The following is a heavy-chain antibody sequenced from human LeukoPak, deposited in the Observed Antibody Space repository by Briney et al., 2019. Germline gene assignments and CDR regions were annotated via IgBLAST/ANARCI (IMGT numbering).Heavy chain of an antibody. CDR3: ARDLGFGELSFDY. CDR1: GYTFTCYY. D-gene: IGHD3-10*01. J-gene: IGHJ4*02. V-gene: IGHV1-2*04. CDR2: INPNSGGT. Sequence: ASVKVSCKASGYTFTCYYMHWVRQAPGQGLEWMGWINPNSGGTNYAQKFQGWVTMTRDTSISTAYMELSRLRSDDTAVYYCARDLGFGELSFDYWGQGTLVTVSS.